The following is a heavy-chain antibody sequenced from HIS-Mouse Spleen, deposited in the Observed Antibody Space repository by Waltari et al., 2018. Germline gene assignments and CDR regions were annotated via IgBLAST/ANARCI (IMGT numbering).Heavy chain of an antibody. D-gene: IGHD6-19*01. V-gene: IGHV2-70*17. CDR2: IDWEDDK. CDR3: GRIAEGYSSGWYAFDY. J-gene: IGHJ4*02. CDR1: GFSLSTSGMC. Sequence: QVTLRESGPALVKPTQTLTLTCTFSGFSLSTSGMCVSWIRQPPGKALEWIARIDWEDDKFYITVLKTRLTISKDTSTNRVVLTMTNMDPVNTAPYYCGRIAEGYSSGWYAFDYWGQGTLVTVSS.